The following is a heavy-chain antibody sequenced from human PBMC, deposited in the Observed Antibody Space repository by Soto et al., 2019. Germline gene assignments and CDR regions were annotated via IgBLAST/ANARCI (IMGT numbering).Heavy chain of an antibody. J-gene: IGHJ4*02. V-gene: IGHV1-18*04. CDR2: ISAYNGNT. Sequence: QVQLVQSGAEVKKPGASVKVSCKASGYTFTSYGISWVRQAPGQGLEWMGWISAYNGNTNYAQKLQGRVTMTTDTSTSTAYMELRSLRSDDTAVYYCARDLRVDTAMVTRGSHGYWGQGTLVTVSS. CDR1: GYTFTSYG. CDR3: ARDLRVDTAMVTRGSHGY. D-gene: IGHD5-18*01.